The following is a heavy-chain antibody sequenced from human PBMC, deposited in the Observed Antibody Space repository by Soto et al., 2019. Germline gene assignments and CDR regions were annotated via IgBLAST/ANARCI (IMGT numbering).Heavy chain of an antibody. CDR2: IYYSGTT. Sequence: SETLSLTCAVSGDSVSNDNYYWSWIRQPPGKGLEWIGYIYYSGTTNYNSYLKSRLSLPVDMSKNQFSLKLASVTAADTAVYFCARSQRGRTAFTFDYWGQGALVTVSS. V-gene: IGHV4-61*01. CDR1: GDSVSNDNYY. CDR3: ARSQRGRTAFTFDY. J-gene: IGHJ4*02. D-gene: IGHD3-16*01.